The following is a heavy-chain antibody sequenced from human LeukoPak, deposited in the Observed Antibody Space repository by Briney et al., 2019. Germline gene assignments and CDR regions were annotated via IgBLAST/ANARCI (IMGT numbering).Heavy chain of an antibody. CDR3: ARGRTMVRGVISDDY. V-gene: IGHV4-34*01. Sequence: SETLSLTCAVYGGSFSGYYWSWIRQPPGKGLEWIGQINHSGSTNYNPSLKSRVTISVDTSKNQFSLKLSSVTAADTAVYYCARGRTMVRGVISDDYWGQGTLVTVSS. D-gene: IGHD3-10*01. J-gene: IGHJ4*02. CDR1: GGSFSGYY. CDR2: INHSGST.